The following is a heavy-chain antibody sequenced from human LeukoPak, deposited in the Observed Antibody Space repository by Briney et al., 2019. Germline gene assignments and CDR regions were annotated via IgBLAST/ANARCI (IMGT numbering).Heavy chain of an antibody. Sequence: SGPTLVKPSQTLTLTCSFSGFSLQTSGAGVGWIRQPPGEALEWLGIIYWDDDKRYNSTLTPRLTITKDTSKNQVVLTMTNMDPLDTATYYCTHNKDHYDTSTYGPLGHWGQGILVTVSS. J-gene: IGHJ4*03. CDR1: GFSLQTSGAG. CDR3: THNKDHYDTSTYGPLGH. D-gene: IGHD3-16*01. V-gene: IGHV2-5*02. CDR2: IYWDDDK.